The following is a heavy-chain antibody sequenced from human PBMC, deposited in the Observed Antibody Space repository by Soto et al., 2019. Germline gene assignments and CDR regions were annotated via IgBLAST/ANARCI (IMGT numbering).Heavy chain of an antibody. Sequence: QVQLVQSGAEVKKPGSSVKVSCKASGGTFSSYAISWVRQAPGQGLEWMGGIIPIFGTAHYAQKFQVRVTITADESTSKACMELSSLRSEATALYLGARGQAYWLPCDYWGHGTLVTVSS. CDR3: ARGQAYWLPCDY. V-gene: IGHV1-69*01. CDR1: GGTFSSYA. CDR2: IIPIFGTA. J-gene: IGHJ4*01. D-gene: IGHD2-21*01.